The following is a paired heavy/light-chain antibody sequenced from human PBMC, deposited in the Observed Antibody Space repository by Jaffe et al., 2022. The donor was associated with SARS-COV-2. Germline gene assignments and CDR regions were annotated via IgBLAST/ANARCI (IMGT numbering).Light chain of an antibody. V-gene: IGLV8-61*01. CDR1: SGSVSTSYY. Sequence: QTVVTQEPSFSVSPGGTVTLTCGLTSGSVSTSYYPSWYQQTPGQAPRTLIYNTNTRSSGVPDRFSGSILGNKAALTITGAQADDESDYYCVLSMSSGIWVFGGGTKLTVL. CDR3: VLSMSSGIWV. CDR2: NTN. J-gene: IGLJ3*02.
Heavy chain of an antibody. V-gene: IGHV3-23*01. Sequence: EVQVSESGGGLVQPGGSLRLSCAASGFTFTSHAMSWARQAPGKGLEWVSGISGSGDLTYYADSVKGRFTISRDNSKNTVYLQINSLRAEDTAVYYCAKEGRTIPPLSWGQGTLVTVSS. CDR2: ISGSGDLT. D-gene: IGHD3-3*01. CDR1: GFTFTSHA. J-gene: IGHJ4*02. CDR3: AKEGRTIPPLS.